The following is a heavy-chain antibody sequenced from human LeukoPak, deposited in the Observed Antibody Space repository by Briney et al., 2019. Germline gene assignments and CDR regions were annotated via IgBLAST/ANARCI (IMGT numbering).Heavy chain of an antibody. D-gene: IGHD3-10*01. CDR1: DGSISIYY. CDR2: IYNSGSST. CDR3: ERDRELTY. Sequence: SETLSLTCTVSDGSISIYYWNWIRQPPGKGLEWIGYIYNSGSSTIYNPSLQSRVTISVDMSKNQFSLRLSSVTAADTAVYFCERDRELTYWGQGILVTVSS. V-gene: IGHV4-59*01. J-gene: IGHJ4*02.